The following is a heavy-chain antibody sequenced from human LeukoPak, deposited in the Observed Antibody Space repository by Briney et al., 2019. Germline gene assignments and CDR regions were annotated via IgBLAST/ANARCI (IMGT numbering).Heavy chain of an antibody. J-gene: IGHJ4*02. CDR3: ARGGPVLYGSTWYATGAFDY. Sequence: SETLPLTCTVSGGSISSSGYYWDWLRQPPGKGLEWIGTFYYSGSTYYNPSLRSRITISVDTSKNQFSLKVNSVTAADTAVYYCARGGPVLYGSTWYATGAFDYWGQGTLVTVSS. D-gene: IGHD6-13*01. CDR2: FYYSGST. V-gene: IGHV4-39*01. CDR1: GGSISSSGYY.